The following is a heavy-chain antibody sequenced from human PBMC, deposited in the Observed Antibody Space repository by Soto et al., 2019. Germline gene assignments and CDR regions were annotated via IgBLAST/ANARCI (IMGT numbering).Heavy chain of an antibody. V-gene: IGHV4-59*01. J-gene: IGHJ5*02. CDR3: AQVYCSSTSCYRDYNWFDP. CDR1: GGSISSYY. Sequence: PSETLSLTCTVSGGSISSYYWSWIRQPPGKGLEWIGYIYYSGSTNYNPSLKSRVTISVDTSKNQFSLKLSSVTAADTAVYYCAQVYCSSTSCYRDYNWFDPWGQGTLVTVSS. D-gene: IGHD2-2*01. CDR2: IYYSGST.